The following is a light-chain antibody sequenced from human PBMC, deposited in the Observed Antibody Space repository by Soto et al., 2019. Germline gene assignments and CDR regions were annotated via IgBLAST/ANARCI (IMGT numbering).Light chain of an antibody. V-gene: IGLV1-47*01. Sequence: QPVLTQPPSASGTPGQRVTISCSGSSSNIGSNYVYWYQQLPGTTPTLLIYRNNQRPSGVPDRCSGSKSCTSAALAISGLRSEDEADYYCAAWDDSLSGVVFGGGTKVTVL. CDR3: AAWDDSLSGVV. CDR2: RNN. J-gene: IGLJ2*01. CDR1: SSNIGSNY.